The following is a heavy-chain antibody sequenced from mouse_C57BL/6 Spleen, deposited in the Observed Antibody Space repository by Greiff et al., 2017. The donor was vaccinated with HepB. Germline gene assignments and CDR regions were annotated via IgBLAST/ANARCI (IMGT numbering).Heavy chain of an antibody. D-gene: IGHD2-4*01. CDR3: ARGIYYDYPFAY. J-gene: IGHJ3*01. CDR2: IDPSDSYT. CDR1: GYTFTSYW. Sequence: VQLKQPGAELVMPGASVKLSCKASGYTFTSYWMHWVKQRPGQGLEWIGEIDPSDSYTNYNQKFKGKSKLTVDKSSSTAYMQLSSLTSEDSAVYYCARGIYYDYPFAYWGQGTLVTVAA. V-gene: IGHV1-69*01.